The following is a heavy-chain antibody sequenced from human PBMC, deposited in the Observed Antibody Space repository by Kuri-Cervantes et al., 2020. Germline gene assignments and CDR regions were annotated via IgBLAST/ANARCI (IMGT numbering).Heavy chain of an antibody. V-gene: IGHV4-34*01. CDR3: AREKVAGGFLYYYDSSPYYGMDV. D-gene: IGHD3-22*01. Sequence: GSLRLSCAASGFTFSSYGMHWVRQAPGKGLEWIGEINHSGSTNYNPSLKSRVTMSVDTSKNQFSLKLSSVTAADTAVYYCAREKVAGGFLYYYDSSPYYGMDVWGQGTTVTVSS. CDR2: INHSGST. CDR1: GFTFSSYG. J-gene: IGHJ6*02.